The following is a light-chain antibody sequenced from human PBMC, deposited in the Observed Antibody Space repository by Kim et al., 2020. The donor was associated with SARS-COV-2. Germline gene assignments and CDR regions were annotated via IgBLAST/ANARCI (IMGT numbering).Light chain of an antibody. CDR1: SSNIGSNY. J-gene: IGLJ3*02. Sequence: ELTQPPSASGTPGQRVTISCPGSSSNIGSNYVYWYQQLPRTAPKLLIYGNNHRPSGVPDRFSGSKSGTSASLAISGLRSEDEADYYCAAWDDSLSGFWVFGGGTQLTIL. V-gene: IGLV1-47*01. CDR2: GNN. CDR3: AAWDDSLSGFWV.